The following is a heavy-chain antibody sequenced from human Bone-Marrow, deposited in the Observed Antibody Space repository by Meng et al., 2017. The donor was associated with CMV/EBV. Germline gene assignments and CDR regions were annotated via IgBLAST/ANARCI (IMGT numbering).Heavy chain of an antibody. CDR1: GGSFSGYY. V-gene: IGHV4-34*01. CDR2: INHSGST. J-gene: IGHJ4*02. D-gene: IGHD3-22*01. CDR3: ARENYYDSSGPPGL. Sequence: SETLSLTCAVYGGSFSGYYWSWIRRPPGKGLEWIGEINHSGSTNYNPSLKSRVTISVDTSKNQFSLKLSSVTAADTAVYYCARENYYDSSGPPGLWGQGTLVTVSS.